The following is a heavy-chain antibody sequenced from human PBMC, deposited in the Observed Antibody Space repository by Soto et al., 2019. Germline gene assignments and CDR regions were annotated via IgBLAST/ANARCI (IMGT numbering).Heavy chain of an antibody. V-gene: IGHV3-33*01. CDR1: GFTFSGYG. D-gene: IGHD2-15*01. J-gene: IGHJ4*02. CDR2: IWYDGSYK. CDR3: ARNPCSDGSCYFDY. Sequence: GGSLRLSCAASGFTFSGYGMHWVRQDPSKGLEWVAVIWYDGSYKYYGDSVKGRFTISRDNSKNTLYLQMNSLGAEDTAMYHCARNPCSDGSCYFDYWGQGTLVTVSS.